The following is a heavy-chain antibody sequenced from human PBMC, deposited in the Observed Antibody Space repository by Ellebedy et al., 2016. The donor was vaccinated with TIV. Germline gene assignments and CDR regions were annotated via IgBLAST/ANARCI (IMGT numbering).Heavy chain of an antibody. CDR2: INWDGGST. J-gene: IGHJ4*02. CDR3: ARQEGGFDY. V-gene: IGHV3-20*04. CDR1: GFSFNSYA. Sequence: PGGSLRLSCAASGFSFNSYAMSWVRQAQGKGLEWVAGINWDGGSTGYADSVKGRFTISRDNAKNSLYLQMNSLRAEDTALYYCARQEGGFDYWGQGTLVTVSS. D-gene: IGHD3-16*01.